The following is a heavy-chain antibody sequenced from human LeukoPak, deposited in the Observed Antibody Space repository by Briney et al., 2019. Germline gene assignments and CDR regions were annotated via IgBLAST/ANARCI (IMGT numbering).Heavy chain of an antibody. Sequence: SETLSLTCTVSGDSISSYYCSWIRQPPGKGLEWIGEINHSGSTNYNPSLKSRVTISVDTSKNQFSLKLSSVTAADTAVYYCARERGSGSYYSPYYYYMDVWGKGTTVTVSS. CDR3: ARERGSGSYYSPYYYYMDV. V-gene: IGHV4-34*01. CDR1: GDSISSYY. D-gene: IGHD3-10*01. J-gene: IGHJ6*03. CDR2: INHSGST.